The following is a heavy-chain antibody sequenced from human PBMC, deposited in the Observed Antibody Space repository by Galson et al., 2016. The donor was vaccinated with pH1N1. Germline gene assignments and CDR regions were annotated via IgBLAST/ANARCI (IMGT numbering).Heavy chain of an antibody. J-gene: IGHJ4*02. D-gene: IGHD1-26*01. CDR2: ISYNGNT. V-gene: IGHV4-59*02. CDR3: AKEGASRSAGYFES. Sequence: ETLSLTCTVSGGSVSNNYYSWIRQSPGKGLEWIAYISYNGNTKYNHSLKSRVTISLDTSKNQVSLNLTSVTAADTAIYYCAKEGASRSAGYFESWGQGALVTVSS. CDR1: GGSVSNNY.